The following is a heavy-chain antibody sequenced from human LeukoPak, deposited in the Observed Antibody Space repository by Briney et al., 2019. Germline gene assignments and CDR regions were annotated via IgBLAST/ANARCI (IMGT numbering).Heavy chain of an antibody. CDR3: ARIGYSYDYDY. J-gene: IGHJ4*02. CDR2: INHSGNT. V-gene: IGHV4-34*01. D-gene: IGHD5-18*01. CDR1: GFTFGDYA. Sequence: GSLRLSCTASGFTFGDYAMSWVRQAPGKGLEWIGEINHSGNTNYNPSFKTRVSLSVDRSKNQFSLKLSSVTAPDTAVYYCARIGYSYDYDYWGQGTLVTVSS.